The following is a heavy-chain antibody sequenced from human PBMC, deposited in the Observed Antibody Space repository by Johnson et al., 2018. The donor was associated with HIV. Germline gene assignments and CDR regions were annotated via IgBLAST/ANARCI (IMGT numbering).Heavy chain of an antibody. D-gene: IGHD3-16*01. CDR2: IGTRSDT. Sequence: VQLVESGGGLVQPGRSLRLSCAASGFSFDDYAMHWVRQVPGKGLEWVGAIGTRSDTYYPASVKGRFTISRENARNSLYLQMNSLRVEDTAVYYCAREDTPFGSPHEGDAFDIWGQGTRVTVFS. V-gene: IGHV3-13*01. CDR1: GFSFDDYA. J-gene: IGHJ3*02. CDR3: AREDTPFGSPHEGDAFDI.